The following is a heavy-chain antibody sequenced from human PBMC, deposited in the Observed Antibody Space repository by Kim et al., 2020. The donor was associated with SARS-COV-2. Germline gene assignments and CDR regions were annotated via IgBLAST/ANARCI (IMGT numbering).Heavy chain of an antibody. V-gene: IGHV3-48*03. D-gene: IGHD4-4*01. Sequence: GGSLRLSCAASGFTFSSYEMNWVRQAPGKGLEWVSYIICSGTNIYYADSVRGRFTISRDNDKNSLYLQMNSLRAEDTAVYYCARGPNYSPFDYWGQGTLVTVSS. CDR3: ARGPNYSPFDY. CDR2: IICSGTNI. J-gene: IGHJ4*02. CDR1: GFTFSSYE.